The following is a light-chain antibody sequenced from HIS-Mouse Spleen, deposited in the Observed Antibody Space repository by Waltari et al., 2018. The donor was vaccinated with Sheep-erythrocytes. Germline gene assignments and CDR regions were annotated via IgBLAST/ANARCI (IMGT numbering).Light chain of an antibody. CDR1: QSVSSY. CDR2: DAS. V-gene: IGKV3-11*01. CDR3: QQRSNWPPLT. Sequence: EIVLTQSPATLSLSPGERATLPCRARQSVSSYLAWYQQKPGQAPRLLIYDASNQATGIPARFSGSGSGTDFTLTISSQEPEEIAVYYCQQRSNWPPLTFGQGTRLEIK. J-gene: IGKJ5*01.